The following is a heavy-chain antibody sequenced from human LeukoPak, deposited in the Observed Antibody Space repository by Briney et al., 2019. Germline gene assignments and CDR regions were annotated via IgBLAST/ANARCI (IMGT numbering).Heavy chain of an antibody. D-gene: IGHD3-22*01. J-gene: IGHJ6*03. CDR1: GFTFSDYY. CDR3: AKDYYDSSGYSPYYYYYYMDV. V-gene: IGHV3-30*02. CDR2: IRYDGSNK. Sequence: GGSLRLSCAVSGFTFSDYYIDWVRQAPGKGLEWVAFIRYDGSNKYYADSVKGRFTISRDNSKNTLYLQMNSLRAEDTAVYYCAKDYYDSSGYSPYYYYYYMDVWGKGTTVTVSS.